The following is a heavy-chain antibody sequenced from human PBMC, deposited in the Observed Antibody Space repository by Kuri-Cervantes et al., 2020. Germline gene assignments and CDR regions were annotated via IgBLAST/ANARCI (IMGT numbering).Heavy chain of an antibody. CDR3: ARLAVGTMVRGPFDY. CDR1: GGSISSYY. D-gene: IGHD3-10*01. Sequence: SETLSLTCTVSGGSISSYYWSWIRQPAGKGLEWIGRIYTSGSTNYNPSLKSRVTISVDKSKNQFSLKLSSVTAADTAVYYCARLAVGTMVRGPFDYWGQGTLVTVSS. CDR2: IYTSGST. V-gene: IGHV4-4*07. J-gene: IGHJ4*02.